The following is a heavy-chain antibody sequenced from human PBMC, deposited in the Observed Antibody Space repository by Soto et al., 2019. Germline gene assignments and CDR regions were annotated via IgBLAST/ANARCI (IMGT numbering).Heavy chain of an antibody. Sequence: SVKVSCKASGGTFSSYAISWVRQAPGQGLEWMGGIIPIFGTANYAQKFQGRVTITADKSTSTAYMELSSLRSEDTAVYYCARGSDHYDSSGYYSGYWGQGTLVTVSS. CDR2: IIPIFGTA. CDR3: ARGSDHYDSSGYYSGY. J-gene: IGHJ4*02. V-gene: IGHV1-69*06. CDR1: GGTFSSYA. D-gene: IGHD3-22*01.